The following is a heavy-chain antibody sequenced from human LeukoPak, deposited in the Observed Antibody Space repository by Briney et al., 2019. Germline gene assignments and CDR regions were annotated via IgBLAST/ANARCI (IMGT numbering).Heavy chain of an antibody. J-gene: IGHJ6*04. Sequence: KPSETLSLTCTVSGGSISSYYWSWVRQPPGKGLEWIGYIYYSGSTNYNPSLKSRVTISVDTSKNQFSLKLSSVTAADTAVYYCARTSNYDFWSGPALDVWGKGTTVTVSS. V-gene: IGHV4-59*01. CDR2: IYYSGST. CDR3: ARTSNYDFWSGPALDV. CDR1: GGSISSYY. D-gene: IGHD3-3*01.